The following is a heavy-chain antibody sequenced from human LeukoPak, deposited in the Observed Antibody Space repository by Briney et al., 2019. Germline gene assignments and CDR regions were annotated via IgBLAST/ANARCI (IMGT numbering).Heavy chain of an antibody. J-gene: IGHJ4*02. V-gene: IGHV4-4*07. CDR2: LFSDGGA. CDR3: ARDLGGNPGQ. D-gene: IGHD4-23*01. Sequence: SETLSLTCTVSGGSISGYYWSWIRQPAGEGLEWIGRLFSDGGATYNPSLKSRVTMSVDTSKNQFSLKLSSATAADTAVYYCARDLGGNPGQWGQGTLVTVSS. CDR1: GGSISGYY.